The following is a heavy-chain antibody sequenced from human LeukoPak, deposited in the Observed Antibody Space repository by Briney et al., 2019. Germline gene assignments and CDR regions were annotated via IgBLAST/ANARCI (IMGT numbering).Heavy chain of an antibody. Sequence: PGGSLRLSCAASGFTFSSYWMHWVRQAPGKGLEWVSAISGSGGSTYYADSVKGRFTISRDNSKNTLYLQMNSLRAEDTAVYYCAKVYKDSGSYYGDYYFDYWGQGTLVTVSS. CDR2: ISGSGGST. CDR1: GFTFSSYW. V-gene: IGHV3-23*01. D-gene: IGHD1-26*01. J-gene: IGHJ4*02. CDR3: AKVYKDSGSYYGDYYFDY.